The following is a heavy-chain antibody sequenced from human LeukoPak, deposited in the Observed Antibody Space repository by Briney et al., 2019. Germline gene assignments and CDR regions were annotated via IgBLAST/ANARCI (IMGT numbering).Heavy chain of an antibody. V-gene: IGHV3-15*01. CDR2: IKSKTDGGTT. CDR3: ARHDIGSGYLDY. J-gene: IGHJ4*02. Sequence: PGGSLRLSCAASGFTLSNAWMSWVRQAPGKGLEWVGRIKSKTDGGTTDYAAPVKGRFTISRDDSKNTLYLHMNSLKTEDTAVYYCARHDIGSGYLDYWGQGTLVTVSS. CDR1: GFTLSNAW. D-gene: IGHD2-15*01.